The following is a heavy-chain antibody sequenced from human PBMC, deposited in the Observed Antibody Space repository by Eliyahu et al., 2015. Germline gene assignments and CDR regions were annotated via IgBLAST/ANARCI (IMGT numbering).Heavy chain of an antibody. CDR2: IXXXSSYI. Sequence: EVQLVESGGGLVKPGGSLRLSCAASGFTFSSYSMNWVRQAPGKGLEWVSSIXXXSSYIXXADSVKGRFTISRDNAKNSLYLQMNSLRAEDTAVYYCAREINLLYSEIDYWGQGTLVTVSS. V-gene: IGHV3-21*01. CDR1: GFTFSSYS. J-gene: IGHJ4*02. CDR3: AREINLLYSEIDY. D-gene: IGHD3-3*01.